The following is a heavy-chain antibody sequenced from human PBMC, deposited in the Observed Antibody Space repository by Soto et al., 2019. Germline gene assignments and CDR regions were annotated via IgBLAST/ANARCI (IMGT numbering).Heavy chain of an antibody. CDR3: AREAGVRGYEYRRHNWFDP. Sequence: PGESLKISCXGSGYSFTSYWISWVRQMPGKGLEWMGRIDPSDSYTNYSPSFQGHVTISADKSISTAYLQWSSLKASDTAMYYCAREAGVRGYEYRRHNWFDPWGQGTLVTVS. V-gene: IGHV5-10-1*01. J-gene: IGHJ5*02. CDR2: IDPSDSYT. D-gene: IGHD5-12*01. CDR1: GYSFTSYW.